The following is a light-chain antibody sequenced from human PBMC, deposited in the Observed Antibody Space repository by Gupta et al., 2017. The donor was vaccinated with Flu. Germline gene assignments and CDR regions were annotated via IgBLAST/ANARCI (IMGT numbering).Light chain of an antibody. V-gene: IGLV2-11*02. CDR3: SSYESSYTVV. J-gene: IGLJ1*01. CDR2: DVI. Sequence: SVTISCTGTSSDVRRYNYVSCYHKNPAKNPNRMIYDVIKRPSGVPDRSTGYQSGKTASMTISELQAEDAADYYCSSYESSYTVVFGTGTKITVL. CDR1: SSDVRRYNY.